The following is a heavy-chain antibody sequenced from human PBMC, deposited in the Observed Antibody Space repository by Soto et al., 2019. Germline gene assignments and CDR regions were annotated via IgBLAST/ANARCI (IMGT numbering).Heavy chain of an antibody. CDR1: GFTFSSYA. V-gene: IGHV3-23*01. Sequence: GGSLRLSCAASGFTFSSYAMSWVRQAPGKGLEWVSVISGSDDSTYYADSVKGRFTISRDNSKNTLYLQMNSLRAEDTAVYYCAKRSSSSTFDYWGQGTLVTVSS. J-gene: IGHJ4*02. CDR3: AKRSSSSTFDY. CDR2: ISGSDDST. D-gene: IGHD6-6*01.